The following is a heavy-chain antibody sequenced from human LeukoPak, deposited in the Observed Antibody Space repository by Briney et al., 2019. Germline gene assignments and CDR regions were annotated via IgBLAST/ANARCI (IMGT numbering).Heavy chain of an antibody. Sequence: ASVKVSCKASGYTFTGYYMHWVRQAPGQGLEWMGWINPNSGGTNYAQKFQGRVTMTRDTSISTAYMELSRLRSDDTAVYYCASFANLIPNRLFDYWGQGTLVTVSS. J-gene: IGHJ4*02. CDR2: INPNSGGT. D-gene: IGHD2/OR15-2a*01. V-gene: IGHV1-2*02. CDR1: GYTFTGYY. CDR3: ASFANLIPNRLFDY.